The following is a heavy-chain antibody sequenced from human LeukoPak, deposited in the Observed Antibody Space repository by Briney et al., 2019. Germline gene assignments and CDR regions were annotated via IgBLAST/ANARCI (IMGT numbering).Heavy chain of an antibody. V-gene: IGHV1-8*01. CDR3: ARRPHSSSWYWDYYYGMDV. Sequence: ASVKVSCKASGYTFTSYDINWVRQATGQGLEWMGWMNPNSGNTGYAQKFQGRVTMTRNTSISTAYMELGSLRSEDTAVYYCARRPHSSSWYWDYYYGMDVWGQGTTVTVSS. CDR1: GYTFTSYD. D-gene: IGHD6-13*01. CDR2: MNPNSGNT. J-gene: IGHJ6*02.